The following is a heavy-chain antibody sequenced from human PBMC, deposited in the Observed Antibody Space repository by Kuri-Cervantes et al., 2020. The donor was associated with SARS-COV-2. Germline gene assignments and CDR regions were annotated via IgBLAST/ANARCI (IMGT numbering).Heavy chain of an antibody. J-gene: IGHJ4*02. CDR1: GYIFSDYC. V-gene: IGHV1-2*02. CDR2: INPSGGI. CDR3: ARDRRTGGYSSGFDL. D-gene: IGHD5-18*01. Sequence: ASVKVSCKASGYIFSDYCFHWVRQAPGQGPEWMGWINPSGGINPAQKFQDRVTMTRDTSTTTIHMELSRLTPDDTAVFYCARDRRTGGYSSGFDLWGQGTLVTVSS.